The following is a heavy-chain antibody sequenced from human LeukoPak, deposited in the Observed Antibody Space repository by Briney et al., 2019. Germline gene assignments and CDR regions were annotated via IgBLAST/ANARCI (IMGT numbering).Heavy chain of an antibody. CDR3: ARDHVEMATDY. J-gene: IGHJ4*02. V-gene: IGHV3-30*01. CDR2: TSYDGSNK. Sequence: GGSLRLSCAASGFTFSSYAMHWVRQAPGKGLEWVAVTSYDGSNKYYADSVKGRFTISRDNSKNTLYLQMNSLRAEDTAVYYCARDHVEMATDYWGQGTLVTVSS. D-gene: IGHD5-24*01. CDR1: GFTFSSYA.